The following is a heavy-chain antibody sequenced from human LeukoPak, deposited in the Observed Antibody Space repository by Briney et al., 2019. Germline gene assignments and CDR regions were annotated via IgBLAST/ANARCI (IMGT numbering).Heavy chain of an antibody. Sequence: GGSLRLSCAASGFTFSNYWMHWVRQAPGKGLVWLSRIITDGSSASYADSVKGRFTISRDNAKNTLYLQMNSLRAEDTAMYYCARAVYYSNYLGYWGQGTLVTVSS. CDR1: GFTFSNYW. V-gene: IGHV3-74*01. J-gene: IGHJ4*01. CDR3: ARAVYYSNYLGY. CDR2: IITDGSSA. D-gene: IGHD3-10*01.